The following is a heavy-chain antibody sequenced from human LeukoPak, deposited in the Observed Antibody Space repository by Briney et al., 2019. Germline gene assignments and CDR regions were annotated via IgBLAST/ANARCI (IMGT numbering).Heavy chain of an antibody. CDR2: INPNSGGT. Sequence: ASVKVSCKASGYTFTGYYMHWVRQVPGQGLEWMGRINPNSGGTNYAQKFQGRVTMTRDTSISTAYMELSSLRSEDTAVYYCARDQSPTQLRFFYGMDVWGQGTTVTVSS. CDR1: GYTFTGYY. D-gene: IGHD3-3*01. V-gene: IGHV1-2*06. CDR3: ARDQSPTQLRFFYGMDV. J-gene: IGHJ6*02.